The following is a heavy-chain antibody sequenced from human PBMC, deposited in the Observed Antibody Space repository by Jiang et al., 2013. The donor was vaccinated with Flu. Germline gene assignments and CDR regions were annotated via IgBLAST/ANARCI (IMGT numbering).Heavy chain of an antibody. Sequence: GPGLVKPSETLSLTCTVSGGSISSSSYYWGWIRQPPGKGLEWIGSIYYSGSTYYNPSLKSRVTISVDTSKNQFSLKLSSVTAADTAVYYCASQSSGWSSPYFDYWGQGTLVTVSS. V-gene: IGHV4-39*01. J-gene: IGHJ4*02. CDR3: ASQSSGWSSPYFDY. CDR1: GGSISSSSYY. D-gene: IGHD6-19*01. CDR2: IYYSGST.